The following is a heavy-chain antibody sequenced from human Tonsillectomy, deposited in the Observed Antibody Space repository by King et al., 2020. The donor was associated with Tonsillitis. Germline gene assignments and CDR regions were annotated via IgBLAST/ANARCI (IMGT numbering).Heavy chain of an antibody. D-gene: IGHD2-21*01. V-gene: IGHV3-7*03. CDR2: IKKDGSEK. CDR1: GFTFSNYW. Sequence: GQLVQSGGGLVQPGGSLRLSCAASGFTFSNYWMGWVRQAPGKGLEWLANIKKDGSEKYYVDSVKGRFTISRDSGRNSLSLQMNRLRAEDTAVYYCARHGSYCFDFWGQGTLVTVST. J-gene: IGHJ4*02. CDR3: ARHGSYCFDF.